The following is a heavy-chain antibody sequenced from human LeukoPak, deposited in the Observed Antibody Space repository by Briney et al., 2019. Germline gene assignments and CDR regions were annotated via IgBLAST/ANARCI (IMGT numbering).Heavy chain of an antibody. Sequence: GGSLRLSCAASGVTFSSYGIHWVRQAPGKGLEWVAFIRYDGSKKYYADSVKGRFTISRDNSKNTLYLQMNSLRAEGTAVYYCAKDMLLYSGSGWSAFDYWGQGTLVTVSS. J-gene: IGHJ4*02. CDR3: AKDMLLYSGSGWSAFDY. CDR2: IRYDGSKK. CDR1: GVTFSSYG. V-gene: IGHV3-30*02. D-gene: IGHD6-19*01.